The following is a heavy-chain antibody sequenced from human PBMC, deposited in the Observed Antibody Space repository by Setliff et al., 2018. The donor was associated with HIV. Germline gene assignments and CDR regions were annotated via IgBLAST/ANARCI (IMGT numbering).Heavy chain of an antibody. V-gene: IGHV4-31*02. D-gene: IGHD2-2*01. Sequence: SETLSLTCTVSGGSISSGGNYWSWIRQYPGKGLEWIGYIYYTGSTYYNPSLKSRVTISVDTSKNQVSLRLSSVTAADTGVYYCARHRDPPGTSWIFYYYYMDLWGGGTTVTVSS. CDR2: IYYTGST. CDR1: GGSISSGGNY. CDR3: ARHRDPPGTSWIFYYYYMDL. J-gene: IGHJ6*03.